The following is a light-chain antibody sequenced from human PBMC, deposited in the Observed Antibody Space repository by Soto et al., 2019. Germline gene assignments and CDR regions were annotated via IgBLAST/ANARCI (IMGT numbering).Light chain of an antibody. Sequence: EIVMTQSPATLSVSPGERATLSCRASQSVSSNLAWYQQKPGQVPRLLIYGASTRATGIPARFSGSGSGTEFTLTISSLQSEDFAVYYFQQYNNWAFTFGPGTKVDIK. CDR1: QSVSSN. CDR3: QQYNNWAFT. J-gene: IGKJ3*01. CDR2: GAS. V-gene: IGKV3D-15*01.